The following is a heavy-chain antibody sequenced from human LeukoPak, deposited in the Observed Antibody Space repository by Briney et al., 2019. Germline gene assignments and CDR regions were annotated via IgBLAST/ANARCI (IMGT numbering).Heavy chain of an antibody. V-gene: IGHV3-11*04. CDR2: ISSSGSTI. J-gene: IGHJ6*03. Sequence: NPGGSLRLSCAASGFTFSDYYMSWIRQAPGKGLEWVSYISSSGSTIYYADSVKGRFTISRDNAKNSLYLQMNSLRAEDTAVYYCARRVVVIAYYYYYYMDVWGKGNTVTVSS. CDR1: GFTFSDYY. D-gene: IGHD2-21*01. CDR3: ARRVVVIAYYYYYYMDV.